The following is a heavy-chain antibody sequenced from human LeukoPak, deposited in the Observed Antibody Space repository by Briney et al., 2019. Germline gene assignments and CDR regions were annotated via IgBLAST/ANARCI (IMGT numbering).Heavy chain of an antibody. V-gene: IGHV3-21*04. D-gene: IGHD1-14*01. J-gene: IGHJ4*02. Sequence: GSLRLSCTASAFSFSSYAMTWLRQAPGKGLEWVSSISSSSSYIYYADSVKGRFTISRDNAKNSLYLQMNSLRAEDTALYYCAKDSRGYNRPIDYWGQGTQVTVSS. CDR3: AKDSRGYNRPIDY. CDR2: ISSSSSYI. CDR1: AFSFSSYA.